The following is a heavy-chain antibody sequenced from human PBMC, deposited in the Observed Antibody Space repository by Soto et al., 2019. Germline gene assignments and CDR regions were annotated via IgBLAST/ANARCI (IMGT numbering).Heavy chain of an antibody. CDR1: GGSISSSSYY. CDR3: ARLGRGEDIVVVPAAITTYYYFYGMDV. Sequence: QLQLQESGPGLVKPSETLSLTCTVSGGSISSSSYYWGWIRQPPGKGLEWIGSIYYSGSTYYNPSLKSRVTISVATSKNQFSLKLSSVTAADTAVYYCARLGRGEDIVVVPAAITTYYYFYGMDVWGQGTTVTVSS. V-gene: IGHV4-39*01. D-gene: IGHD2-2*02. CDR2: IYYSGST. J-gene: IGHJ6*02.